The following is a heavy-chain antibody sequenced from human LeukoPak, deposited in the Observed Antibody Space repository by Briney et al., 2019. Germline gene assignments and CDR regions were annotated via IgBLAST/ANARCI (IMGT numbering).Heavy chain of an antibody. CDR2: FDPEDGET. CDR3: ATDLGGSGSYYSPLGY. V-gene: IGHV1-24*01. D-gene: IGHD3-10*01. J-gene: IGHJ4*02. CDR1: GYTLTELS. Sequence: ASVKVSCKVSGYTLTELSMHWVRQAPGKGLEWMGGFDPEDGETTYAQKFQGRVTMTEDTSTDTAYMELSSLRSEDTAVYYCATDLGGSGSYYSPLGYWGQGTLVTVSS.